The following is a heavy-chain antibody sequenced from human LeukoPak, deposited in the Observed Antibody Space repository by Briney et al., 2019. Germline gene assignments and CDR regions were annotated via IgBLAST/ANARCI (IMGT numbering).Heavy chain of an antibody. CDR2: INHSGST. Sequence: TSETLSLTCTVSGASISSTTYYWSWIRQPPGKGLEWIGEINHSGSTNYNPSLKSRVTISVDTSKNQFSLKLSSVTAADTAVYYCARAQYYYDSSGYRPWYYFDYWGQGTLVTVSS. CDR3: ARAQYYYDSSGYRPWYYFDY. D-gene: IGHD3-22*01. V-gene: IGHV4-39*07. J-gene: IGHJ4*02. CDR1: GASISSTTYY.